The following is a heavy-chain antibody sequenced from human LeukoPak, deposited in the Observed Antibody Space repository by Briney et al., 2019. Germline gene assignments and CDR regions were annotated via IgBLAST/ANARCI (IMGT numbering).Heavy chain of an antibody. Sequence: WGSLRLSCVGSGFTFSSHWMSWVRQAPGKGLEWVAIINKDGSEQYYADSVKGRFTISRDNAKNSVYLQMDSLRAEDTAVHYCARAGNLDCWGQGTLVTVSS. J-gene: IGHJ4*02. CDR3: ARAGNLDC. CDR2: INKDGSEQ. V-gene: IGHV3-7*05. CDR1: GFTFSSHW.